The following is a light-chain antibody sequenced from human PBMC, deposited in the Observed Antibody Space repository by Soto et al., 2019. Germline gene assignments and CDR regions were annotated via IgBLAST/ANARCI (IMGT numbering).Light chain of an antibody. CDR1: QNVDNNY. CDR2: DAS. Sequence: EIVLTQSPDSLSLSPGERATLSCRASQNVDNNYLAWYQQRPGLAPRLLIYDASIRATGIPDRFSGSGSGTDFTLTISRLETEDFAVYYCQQCAYSPRTFGQGTKVEVK. V-gene: IGKV3-20*01. J-gene: IGKJ1*01. CDR3: QQCAYSPRT.